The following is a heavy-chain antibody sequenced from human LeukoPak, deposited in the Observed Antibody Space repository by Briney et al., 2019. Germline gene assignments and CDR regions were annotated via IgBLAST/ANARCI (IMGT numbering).Heavy chain of an antibody. Sequence: GASVKVSCKASGGTFSSYAISWVRQAPGQGLEWMGGIIPISGTANYAQKFQGRVTITTDESTSTAYMELSSLRSEDTAVYYCARARLLGYCSSTSCVRWFDPWGQGTLVTVSS. V-gene: IGHV1-69*05. J-gene: IGHJ5*02. D-gene: IGHD2-2*01. CDR1: GGTFSSYA. CDR2: IIPISGTA. CDR3: ARARLLGYCSSTSCVRWFDP.